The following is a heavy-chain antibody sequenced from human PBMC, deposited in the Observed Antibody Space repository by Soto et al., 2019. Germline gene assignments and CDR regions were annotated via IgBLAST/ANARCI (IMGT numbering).Heavy chain of an antibody. V-gene: IGHV1-69*08. D-gene: IGHD3-16*01. CDR2: IIPILGIA. CDR3: AREGPYRDFDY. J-gene: IGHJ4*02. CDR1: GGTFSSYT. Sequence: QVQLVQSGAEVKKPGSSVKVSCKASGGTFSSYTISWVRQAPGQGLEWMGRIIPILGIANYAQKFQGRVTITADKSTSAAYMELSILRSEDTAVDYCAREGPYRDFDYWGQGTLVTVSS.